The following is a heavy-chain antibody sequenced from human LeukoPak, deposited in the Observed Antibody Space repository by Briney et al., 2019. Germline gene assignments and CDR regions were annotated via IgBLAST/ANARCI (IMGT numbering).Heavy chain of an antibody. V-gene: IGHV3-23*01. CDR3: AKGAPHQYYYDSSGYFWY. CDR1: GFTFSSYA. J-gene: IGHJ4*02. D-gene: IGHD3-22*01. CDR2: ISGSGGST. Sequence: TGGSLRLSCAASGFTFSSYAMSWVRQAPGKGLEWVSAISGSGGSTYYADSVKGRFTISRDNSKNTLYLQMNSLRAEDTAVYYCAKGAPHQYYYDSSGYFWYWGQGTLVTVSS.